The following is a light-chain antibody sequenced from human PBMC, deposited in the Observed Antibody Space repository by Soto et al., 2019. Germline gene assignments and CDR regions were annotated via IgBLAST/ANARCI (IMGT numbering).Light chain of an antibody. CDR3: SSYTTSSTLV. CDR2: EVS. J-gene: IGLJ3*02. V-gene: IGLV2-18*02. CDR1: NSDIGSYNR. Sequence: QSALTQPPSVSGSPGQSVTISCSGTNSDIGSYNRVSWYQQPPGTAPKLIIYEVSHRPSGVPARFSGSKSANAASLTISGLQAEDEADYYCSSYTTSSTLVFGGWTKLTVL.